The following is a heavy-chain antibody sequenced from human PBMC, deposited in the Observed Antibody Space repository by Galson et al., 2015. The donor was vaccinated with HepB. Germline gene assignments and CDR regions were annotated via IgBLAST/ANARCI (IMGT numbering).Heavy chain of an antibody. CDR2: ISSSSNYI. V-gene: IGHV3-21*04. D-gene: IGHD6-6*01. Sequence: SLRLSCAGSGFTFSSYSMNWVRQAPGKGLEWVSSISSSSNYIYYADSVKGRFTISRDNAKNSLYLQMNSLRAEDTAVYYCARDRSSVGYFDSWGQGTLVTVSS. CDR3: ARDRSSVGYFDS. J-gene: IGHJ4*02. CDR1: GFTFSSYS.